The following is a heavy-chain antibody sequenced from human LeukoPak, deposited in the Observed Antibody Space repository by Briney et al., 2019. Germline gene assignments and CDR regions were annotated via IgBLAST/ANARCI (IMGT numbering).Heavy chain of an antibody. CDR1: GGSISSYY. CDR3: ARGSREPGYSSSWYFDY. Sequence: SETLSPTCTVSGGSISSYYWSWIRQPAGKGLEWIGRIYTSGSTNYNPSLKSRVTISVDKSKNQFSLKLSSVTAADTAVYYCARGSREPGYSSSWYFDYWGQGTLVTVSS. J-gene: IGHJ4*02. D-gene: IGHD6-13*01. CDR2: IYTSGST. V-gene: IGHV4-4*07.